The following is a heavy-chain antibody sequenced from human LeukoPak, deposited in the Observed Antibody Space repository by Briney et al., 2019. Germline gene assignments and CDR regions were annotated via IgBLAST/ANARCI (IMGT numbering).Heavy chain of an antibody. J-gene: IGHJ4*02. D-gene: IGHD3-16*02. Sequence: PGGSLRLSCAASGFTFSSYGMHWVRQAPGKGLEWVAVISYDGSNKYYADSVKGRFTISRDNSKNTLYLQMSSLRAEDTAVYYCAKEGSDNYDYVWGSYRLNHPNYFDYWGQGTLVTVSS. CDR1: GFTFSSYG. CDR3: AKEGSDNYDYVWGSYRLNHPNYFDY. V-gene: IGHV3-30*18. CDR2: ISYDGSNK.